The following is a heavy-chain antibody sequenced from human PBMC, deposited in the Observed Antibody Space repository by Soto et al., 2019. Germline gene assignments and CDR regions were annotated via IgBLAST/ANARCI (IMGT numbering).Heavy chain of an antibody. CDR2: ISGSGGST. Sequence: GGSLRLSCAASGFTFSSYAMSWVRQAPGKGLEWVSAISGSGGSTYYADSVKGRFTISRDNSKNTLYLQMNSLRAEDSAVYYGAKDLVGDARGWFDPWGQGTLVTVSS. V-gene: IGHV3-23*01. CDR1: GFTFSSYA. J-gene: IGHJ5*02. CDR3: AKDLVGDARGWFDP. D-gene: IGHD3-16*01.